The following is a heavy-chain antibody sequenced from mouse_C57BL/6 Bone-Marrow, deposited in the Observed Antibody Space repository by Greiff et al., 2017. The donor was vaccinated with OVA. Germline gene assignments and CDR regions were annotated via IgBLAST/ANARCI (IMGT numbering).Heavy chain of an antibody. CDR2: INPGSGGT. CDR1: GYAFTNYL. Sequence: VQLQQSGAELVRPGTSVKVSCKASGYAFTNYLIEWVKQRPGQGLEWIGVINPGSGGTNYNEKFKGKATLNADKSSSTAYMQLSSLTSEDSAVYFCARRAVVCSLDYWGQGTTLTVSS. J-gene: IGHJ2*01. V-gene: IGHV1-54*01. D-gene: IGHD1-1*02. CDR3: ARRAVVCSLDY.